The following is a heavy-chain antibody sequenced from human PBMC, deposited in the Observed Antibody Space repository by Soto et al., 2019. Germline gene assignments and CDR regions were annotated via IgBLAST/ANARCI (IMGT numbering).Heavy chain of an antibody. CDR3: ARDRRSYSNYQCAPTFDP. J-gene: IGHJ5*02. D-gene: IGHD4-4*01. V-gene: IGHV3-33*01. CDR2: RWYDGGNK. Sequence: PGGSLRLSCAAAKFTFSSYGMHRVRQAPGKGLEWVAVRWYDGGNKYYADSVKGRFTISRDNSKNTLYLQMNSLRAEDTAVYYCARDRRSYSNYQCAPTFDPWDQGTLVTVSS. CDR1: KFTFSSYG.